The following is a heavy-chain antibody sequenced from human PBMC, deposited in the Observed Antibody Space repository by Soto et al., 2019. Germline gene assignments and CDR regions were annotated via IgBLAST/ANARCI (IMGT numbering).Heavy chain of an antibody. D-gene: IGHD6-6*01. J-gene: IGHJ6*02. Sequence: SVKVSCKASGGTFSSYAISWVRQAPGQGLEWMGGIIPIFGTANYAQKFQGRVTITADESTSTAYMELSSLRSEGTAVYYCARDPLGKTSSSSKVYYYYGMDVWGQGTTVTVSS. V-gene: IGHV1-69*13. CDR2: IIPIFGTA. CDR1: GGTFSSYA. CDR3: ARDPLGKTSSSSKVYYYYGMDV.